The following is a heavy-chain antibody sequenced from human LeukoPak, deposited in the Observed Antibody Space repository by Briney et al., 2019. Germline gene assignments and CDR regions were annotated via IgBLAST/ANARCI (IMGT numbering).Heavy chain of an antibody. CDR2: ISAYNGNT. CDR1: GYTFTSYG. V-gene: IGHV1-18*01. D-gene: IGHD3-9*01. CDR3: ARSFYDILTGASDY. J-gene: IGHJ4*02. Sequence: RASVKVSCKASGYTFTSYGISWVRQAPGQGLEWMGWISAYNGNTNYAQKLQGRVTMTTDTSTSTAYMELRSLRSDDTAVYYCARSFYDILTGASDYWGQGTLVTVSS.